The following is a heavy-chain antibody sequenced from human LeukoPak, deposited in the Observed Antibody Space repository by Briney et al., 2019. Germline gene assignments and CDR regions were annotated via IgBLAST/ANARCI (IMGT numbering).Heavy chain of an antibody. D-gene: IGHD5-12*01. CDR1: GGSICRYY. Sequence: KPSETLSLTCTVSGGSICRYYWSGIRQPAGGGLEWIGRFYTSGSTNYNPSLKSRVTMSVDTAKNPFSLKLSSVTAADTAVYFCARDNSGYSEDPIWFDPWGQGTLVTVSS. J-gene: IGHJ5*02. V-gene: IGHV4-4*07. CDR3: ARDNSGYSEDPIWFDP. CDR2: FYTSGST.